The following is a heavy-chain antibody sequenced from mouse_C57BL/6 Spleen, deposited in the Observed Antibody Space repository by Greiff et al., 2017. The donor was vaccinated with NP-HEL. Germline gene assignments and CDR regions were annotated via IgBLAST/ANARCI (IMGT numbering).Heavy chain of an antibody. Sequence: EVKLVESGGGLVKPGGSLKLSCAASGFTFSSYTMSWVRQTPEKRLEWVATISGGGGNTYYPDSVKGRFTISRDNASNTLYLQMSSLRSEDTAVYYCARSTVVESYAMDDWGQGTSVTVYS. CDR1: GFTFSSYT. V-gene: IGHV5-9*04. D-gene: IGHD1-1*01. CDR3: ARSTVVESYAMDD. J-gene: IGHJ4*01. CDR2: ISGGGGNT.